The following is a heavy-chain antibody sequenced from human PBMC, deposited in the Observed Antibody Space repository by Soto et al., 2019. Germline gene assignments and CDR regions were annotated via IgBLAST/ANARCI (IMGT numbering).Heavy chain of an antibody. D-gene: IGHD2-2*01. J-gene: IGHJ4*02. CDR1: GFTFSSYA. V-gene: IGHV3-23*01. Sequence: GGSLRLSCAASGFTFSSYAMSWVRQAPGKGLEWVSAISGSGGSTYYADSVKGRFTIPRDNSKNTLYLQMNSLRAEDTAVYYCAKAEGVIVVPAATDYWGQGTLVTVSS. CDR2: ISGSGGST. CDR3: AKAEGVIVVPAATDY.